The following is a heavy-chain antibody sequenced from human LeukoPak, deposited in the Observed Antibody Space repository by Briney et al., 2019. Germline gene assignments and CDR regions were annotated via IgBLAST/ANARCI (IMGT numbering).Heavy chain of an antibody. J-gene: IGHJ5*02. CDR1: GYNFTSYG. D-gene: IGHD3-10*01. CDR2: ISAYNGNT. CDR3: ARAIYGSGSYYDTWFAP. Sequence: ASVKVSCKASGYNFTSYGISWVRQAPGQGLEWMGWISAYNGNTNYAQKLQGRVTMTTDTSTSTAYMELRSLRSDETAVYYCARAIYGSGSYYDTWFAPWGQGTLVTVSS. V-gene: IGHV1-18*04.